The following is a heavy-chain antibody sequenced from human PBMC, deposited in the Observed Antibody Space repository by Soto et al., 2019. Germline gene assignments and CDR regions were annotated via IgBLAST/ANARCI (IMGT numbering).Heavy chain of an antibody. J-gene: IGHJ4*02. D-gene: IGHD4-17*01. CDR2: ISGSAGST. V-gene: IGHV3-23*01. CDR1: EFNFSSYA. CDR3: AKGVSFSRHRDYPGDY. Sequence: EVQLLESGGGLVQPGGSLRLSCAASEFNFSSYAMSWVRQAPQKGLEWVSSISGSAGSTDYADSVKGRFTISRDNSKNTLYLQMNGLRAEDTAVFFCAKGVSFSRHRDYPGDYWGQGTLVTVSS.